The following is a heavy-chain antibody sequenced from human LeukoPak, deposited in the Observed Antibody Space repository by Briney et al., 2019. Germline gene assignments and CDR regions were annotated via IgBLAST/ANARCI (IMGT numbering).Heavy chain of an antibody. D-gene: IGHD3-10*01. V-gene: IGHV3-21*01. J-gene: IGHJ4*02. CDR1: GFTFSSYS. Sequence: GGSLRLSCAASGFTFSSYSMNWVRQAPGKGLEWVSSISSSSSYIYYADSVKGRFTISRDNAKNSLYLQMNSLRAEDTAVYYCARDPNYYGSGSYGTHYWGQGTLVTASS. CDR2: ISSSSSYI. CDR3: ARDPNYYGSGSYGTHY.